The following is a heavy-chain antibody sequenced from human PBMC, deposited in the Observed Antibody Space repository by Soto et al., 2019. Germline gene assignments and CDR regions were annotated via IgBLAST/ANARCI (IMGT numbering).Heavy chain of an antibody. CDR2: IRSKAYGGTT. CDR1: GFTFGYYA. Sequence: GGSLRLPCTASGFTFGYYAMSWVRQAPGKGLEWVGFIRSKAYGGTTEYAASVKGRFTISRDDSKSIAYLQMNSLKTEDTAVYYCXRGSTGTTFHYYYGMDVWGQGTTVTVSS. D-gene: IGHD1-7*01. CDR3: XRGSTGTTFHYYYGMDV. V-gene: IGHV3-49*04. J-gene: IGHJ6*02.